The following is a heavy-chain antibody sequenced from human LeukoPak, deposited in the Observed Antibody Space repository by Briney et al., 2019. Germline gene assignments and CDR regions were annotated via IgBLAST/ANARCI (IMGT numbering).Heavy chain of an antibody. CDR3: ARGTYYDSSGAYDY. CDR2: ISSSGSTI. V-gene: IGHV3-48*04. CDR1: GFTFSSYA. J-gene: IGHJ4*02. Sequence: GGSLRLSCAASGFTFSSYAMSWVRQAPGKGLEWVSYISSSGSTIYYADSVKGRFTISRDNAKNSLYLQMNSLRAEDTAVYYCARGTYYDSSGAYDYWGQGTLVTASS. D-gene: IGHD3-22*01.